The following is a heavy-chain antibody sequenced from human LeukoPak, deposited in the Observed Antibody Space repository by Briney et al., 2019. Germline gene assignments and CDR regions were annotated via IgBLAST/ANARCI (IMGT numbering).Heavy chain of an antibody. V-gene: IGHV1-2*04. CDR2: INPNSGGT. J-gene: IGHJ4*02. D-gene: IGHD6-13*01. Sequence: RASVTVSCKTSGYKFTDYYIHWVRQAPGQGLEWMGWINPNSGGTNYAQKFQSCVTMTRDTSITTVYMELSRVTSDDTAVYYCARIPSSWSYFDYWGQGTLVTVAS. CDR1: GYKFTDYY. CDR3: ARIPSSWSYFDY.